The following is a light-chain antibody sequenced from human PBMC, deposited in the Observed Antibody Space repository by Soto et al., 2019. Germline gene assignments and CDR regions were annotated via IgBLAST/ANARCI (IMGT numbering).Light chain of an antibody. CDR2: EVT. J-gene: IGLJ3*02. Sequence: QSALTQPASVSGSPGQSITISCTGTSSDVATYNLVSWYQQRPGTAPQLIIYEVTKRPSGVSTRFSGSQSGTTVSLTVSGLQADDSSDYCCCSWVFGGGTKVTVL. V-gene: IGLV2-23*02. CDR3: CSWV. CDR1: SSDVATYNL.